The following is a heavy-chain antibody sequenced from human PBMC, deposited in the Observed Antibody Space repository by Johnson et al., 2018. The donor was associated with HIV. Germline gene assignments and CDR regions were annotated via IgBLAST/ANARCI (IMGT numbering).Heavy chain of an antibody. CDR1: GFTFSNYA. V-gene: IGHV3-30*04. D-gene: IGHD3-22*01. J-gene: IGHJ3*01. CDR3: ARGGWFVVVVTGSDDAFDV. CDR2: ISYDGSNK. Sequence: QVQLVESGGGVVQPGRSLRLSCAASGFTFSNYAMHWVRQAPGKGLEWVAVISYDGSNKYCADSVKGRFTISRDNSKNTLYLQTNSLRAEDTAVYYCARGGWFVVVVTGSDDAFDVWGQGTMVTVSS.